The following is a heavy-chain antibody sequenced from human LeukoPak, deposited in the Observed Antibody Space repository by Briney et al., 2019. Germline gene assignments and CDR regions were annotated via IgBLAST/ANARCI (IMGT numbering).Heavy chain of an antibody. CDR1: GGSISSGGYY. J-gene: IGHJ4*02. Sequence: SETLSLTCTVSGGSISSGGYYWSWIRQHPGKGLEWIGYIYYSGSTYYNPSLKSRVTISVDTSKNQFSLKLSSVTAADTAVYYRARENAVTTSFDYWGQGTLVTVSS. V-gene: IGHV4-31*03. CDR2: IYYSGST. CDR3: ARENAVTTSFDY. D-gene: IGHD4-17*01.